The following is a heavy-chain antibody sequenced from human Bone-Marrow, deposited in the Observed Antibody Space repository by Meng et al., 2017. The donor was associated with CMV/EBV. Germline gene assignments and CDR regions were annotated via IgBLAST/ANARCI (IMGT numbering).Heavy chain of an antibody. J-gene: IGHJ3*02. V-gene: IGHV3-21*01. CDR3: ARMGDLDIVVVPAAIDDAFDI. CDR2: ISSSSSYI. Sequence: ETLSLTCAASGFTFSSYSMNWVRQAPGKGLEWVSSISSSSSYIYYADSVKGRFTISRDNAKNSLYLQMNSLRAEDTAVYYCARMGDLDIVVVPAAIDDAFDIWGQGTMVTVSS. D-gene: IGHD2-2*03. CDR1: GFTFSSYS.